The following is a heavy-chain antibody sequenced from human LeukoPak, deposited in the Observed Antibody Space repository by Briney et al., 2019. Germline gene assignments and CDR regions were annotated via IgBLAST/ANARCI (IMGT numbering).Heavy chain of an antibody. CDR3: AKEGLRDNGNYGDYFDY. V-gene: IGHV3-21*01. J-gene: IGHJ4*02. CDR1: GFTFSSYS. Sequence: GGSLRLSCAASGFTFSSYSMNWVRQAPGKGLEWVSSISSSSSYIYYADSVKGRFTISRDNAKNSLYLQMNSLRAEDTAVYYCAKEGLRDNGNYGDYFDYWGQGTLVTVSS. D-gene: IGHD1-1*01. CDR2: ISSSSSYI.